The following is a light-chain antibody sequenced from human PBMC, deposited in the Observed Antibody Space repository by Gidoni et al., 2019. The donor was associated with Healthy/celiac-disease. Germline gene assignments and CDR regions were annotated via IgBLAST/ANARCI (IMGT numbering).Light chain of an antibody. Sequence: QSALTQPASVSGSPGQSITISCTGTSSDVGGYNYVSWYQQHPGKAPKLLIYEVSSRPSGVSNRFSGSKSGNTASLTISGLQAEDEADYYCSSYTSSSTLVFGGATKLTVL. V-gene: IGLV2-14*01. CDR2: EVS. CDR1: SSDVGGYNY. CDR3: SSYTSSSTLV. J-gene: IGLJ2*01.